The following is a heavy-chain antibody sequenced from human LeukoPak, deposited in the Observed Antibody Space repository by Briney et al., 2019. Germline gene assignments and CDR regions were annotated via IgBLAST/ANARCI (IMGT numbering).Heavy chain of an antibody. V-gene: IGHV5-51*01. D-gene: IGHD6-13*01. J-gene: IGHJ4*02. CDR3: ARHTSSWSREDF. CDR2: IYPGDSDT. Sequence: GESLKISCKGSGYSFATYWIGWVRQMPGKGLEWMGIIYPGDSDTRYNPSFQGQVTISADKSISTAYLQWSSLKASDTAIYYCARHTSSWSREDFWGQGTLVTVSS. CDR1: GYSFATYW.